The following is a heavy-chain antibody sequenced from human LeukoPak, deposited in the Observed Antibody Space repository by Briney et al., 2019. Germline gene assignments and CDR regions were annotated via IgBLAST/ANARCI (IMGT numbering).Heavy chain of an antibody. CDR2: IRYDGSNK. J-gene: IGHJ4*02. CDR3: ANAPMAAGLRTPMGGY. V-gene: IGHV3-30*02. CDR1: GFTFSSYG. Sequence: PGGSLRLSRAASGFTFSSYGMHWVRQAPGKGLEWVAFIRYDGSNKYYADSVKGRFTISRDNSKNTLYLQMNSLRAEDTAVYYCANAPMAAGLRTPMGGYWGQGTLVSVSS. D-gene: IGHD5/OR15-5a*01.